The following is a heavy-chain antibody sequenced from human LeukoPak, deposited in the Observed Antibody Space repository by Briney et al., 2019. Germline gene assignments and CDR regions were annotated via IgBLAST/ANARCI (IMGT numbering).Heavy chain of an antibody. Sequence: SETLSLTCAVYGGSFSGYYWSWIRQPPGQGLEWIGYIYYRGSTYYNPSLKSRVIISVDTSTNQFSLKLSSMTAADTAVYYCARERTYYFDYWGQGTQVTVSS. CDR2: IYYRGST. J-gene: IGHJ4*02. CDR1: GGSFSGYY. CDR3: ARERTYYFDY. V-gene: IGHV4-30-4*01.